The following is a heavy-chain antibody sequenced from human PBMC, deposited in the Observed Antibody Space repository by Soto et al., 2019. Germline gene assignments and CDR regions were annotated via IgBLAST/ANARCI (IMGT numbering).Heavy chain of an antibody. CDR1: GYTFTSYG. CDR3: ARHLQFYYYYYMDV. V-gene: IGHV1-18*01. Sequence: ASVKVSWKASGYTFTSYGISWVRQAPGQGLEWMGWISAYNGNTKYAQRLQGRVTMTTDTSTNTAYMELRSLRSDDTAVYYCARHLQFYYYYYMDVWGKGTTVTVSS. CDR2: ISAYNGNT. D-gene: IGHD4-4*01. J-gene: IGHJ6*03.